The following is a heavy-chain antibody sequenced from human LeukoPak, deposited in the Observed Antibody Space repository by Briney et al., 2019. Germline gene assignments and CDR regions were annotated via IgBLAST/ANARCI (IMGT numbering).Heavy chain of an antibody. CDR3: ARTRGATFYYYMDV. J-gene: IGHJ6*03. CDR2: INPNSGGT. D-gene: IGHD1-26*01. CDR1: GYTFTGYY. Sequence: ASVKVSCKASGYTFTGYYMHWVRQAPGQGHEWMGWINPNSGGTNYAQKFQGRVTMTRDTSISTAYMELSRLRSDDTAVYYCARTRGATFYYYMDVWGKGTTVTVSS. V-gene: IGHV1-2*02.